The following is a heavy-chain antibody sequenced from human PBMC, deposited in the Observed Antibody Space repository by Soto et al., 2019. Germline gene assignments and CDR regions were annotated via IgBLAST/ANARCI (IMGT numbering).Heavy chain of an antibody. CDR1: GFTFSSYG. V-gene: IGHV3-30*18. CDR3: AKAFFSRYYYDSSGYSPFGP. J-gene: IGHJ5*02. Sequence: GSLRLSCAASGFTFSSYGMHWVRQAPGKGLEWVAVISYDGSNKYYADSVKGRFTISRDNSKNTLYLQMNSLRAEDTAVYYCAKAFFSRYYYDSSGYSPFGPWGQGTLVTVSS. CDR2: ISYDGSNK. D-gene: IGHD3-22*01.